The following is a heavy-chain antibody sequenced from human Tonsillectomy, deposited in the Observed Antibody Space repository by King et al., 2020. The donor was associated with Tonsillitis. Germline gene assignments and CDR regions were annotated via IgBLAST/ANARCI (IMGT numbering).Heavy chain of an antibody. CDR3: ARDVGGNSDY. J-gene: IGHJ4*02. D-gene: IGHD4-23*01. V-gene: IGHV4-59*01. CDR2: IYYTGST. Sequence: VQLQESGPGLVKPSETLSLTCSVSGGFISSYFWSWIRQPPGRGLEWIGYIYYTGSTNYNPSLKSRVTISVDSSKNQFSLRLSSVTAADTAVYYCARDVGGNSDYGGQGTLVTVSS. CDR1: GGFISSYF.